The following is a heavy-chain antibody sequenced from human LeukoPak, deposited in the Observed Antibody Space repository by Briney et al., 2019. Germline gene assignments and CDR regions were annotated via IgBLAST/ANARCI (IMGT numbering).Heavy chain of an antibody. CDR2: ISYDGSNK. CDR1: GFTFNNYA. CDR3: AKVGLTVTTILDYFDY. Sequence: PGGSLRLSCAASGFTFNNYAMHWVRQAPGKGLEWVAVISYDGSNKYYADSVKGRFTISRDNSKNTLYLQMNSLRAEDMAVYYCAKVGLTVTTILDYFDYWGQGILVTVSS. J-gene: IGHJ4*02. V-gene: IGHV3-30*18. D-gene: IGHD4-11*01.